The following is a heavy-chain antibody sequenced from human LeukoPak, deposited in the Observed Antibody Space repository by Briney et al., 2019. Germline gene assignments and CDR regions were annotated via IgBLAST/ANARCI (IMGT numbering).Heavy chain of an antibody. J-gene: IGHJ4*02. D-gene: IGHD3-10*01. CDR1: GSTFSNYG. CDR3: AKGVGFGIDY. V-gene: IGHV3-30*02. Sequence: GGSLRLSCEASGSTFSNYGMHWVRQSPGKALEWVAFIPFDGDNQKFADSVKGRFTFSRDNSKNTMYVQMNSQRTEDTGVYYCAKGVGFGIDYWGQGSLVTVSS. CDR2: IPFDGDNQ.